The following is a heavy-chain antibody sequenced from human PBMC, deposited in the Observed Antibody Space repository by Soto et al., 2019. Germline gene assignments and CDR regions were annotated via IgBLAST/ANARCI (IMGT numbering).Heavy chain of an antibody. CDR3: ARDLWFGENQGAFYI. CDR1: GFTFSSYS. V-gene: IGHV3-21*01. D-gene: IGHD3-10*01. Sequence: EVQLVESGGGLVKPGGSLRLSCAASGFTFSSYSMNWVRQAPGKGLEWVSSISSSSSYIYYADSVKGRFTISRDNAKNSLYLQMNSQRAEDTAVYYCARDLWFGENQGAFYIWGQGTMVTVSS. CDR2: ISSSSSYI. J-gene: IGHJ3*02.